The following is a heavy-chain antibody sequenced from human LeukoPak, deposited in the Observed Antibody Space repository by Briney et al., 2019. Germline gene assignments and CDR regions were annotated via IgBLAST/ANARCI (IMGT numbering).Heavy chain of an antibody. J-gene: IGHJ6*04. D-gene: IGHD3-10*02. CDR2: ISSSGSTI. CDR1: GFTFSNAW. V-gene: IGHV3-11*04. CDR3: AELGITMIGGV. Sequence: GGSLRLSCAASGFTFSNAWMSWVRQAPGKGLEWVSYISSSGSTIYYADSVKGRFTISRDNAKNSLYPQMNSLRAEDTAVYYCAELGITMIGGVWGKGTTVTISS.